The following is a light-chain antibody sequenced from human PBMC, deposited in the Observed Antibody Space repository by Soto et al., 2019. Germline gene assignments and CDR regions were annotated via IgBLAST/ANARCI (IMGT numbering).Light chain of an antibody. Sequence: QSALTQPASVSGSPGQSITISCTGTSSDVGGYNYVSWYQQHPGKAPKLMIYDVSNRPSGASNRFSGSKSGNTASLTISGLQAEDEADYYCSSYTSSLYVFGTGTKLTVL. V-gene: IGLV2-14*01. CDR1: SSDVGGYNY. CDR3: SSYTSSLYV. J-gene: IGLJ1*01. CDR2: DVS.